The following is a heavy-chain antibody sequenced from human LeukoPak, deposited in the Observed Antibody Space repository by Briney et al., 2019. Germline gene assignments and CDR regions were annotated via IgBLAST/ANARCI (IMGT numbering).Heavy chain of an antibody. V-gene: IGHV3-48*03. Sequence: GGSLRLSCAASGFTFSSYEMNWVRQAPGKGLEWVSYMSSSGSTIYYADSVQGRFTISRDNAKNSLYLQMNSLRAEDTAVYYCARDEYDFWSGYYYPDYWGQGTLVTVSS. CDR3: ARDEYDFWSGYYYPDY. CDR2: MSSSGSTI. J-gene: IGHJ4*02. CDR1: GFTFSSYE. D-gene: IGHD3-3*01.